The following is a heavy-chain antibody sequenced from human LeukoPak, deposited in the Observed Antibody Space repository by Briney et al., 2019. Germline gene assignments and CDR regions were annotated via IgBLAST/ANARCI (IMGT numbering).Heavy chain of an antibody. Sequence: GASVKVSCKASGYTFTVNFLLWLRQAPGQGLEWMGWIHPNSGQTTIAQNFQGRVTMTSDTSISTAYMELSSLTSDDTATYYCTREDYWGQGTLLIVSS. CDR2: IHPNSGQT. CDR1: GYTFTVNF. V-gene: IGHV1-2*02. J-gene: IGHJ4*02. CDR3: TREDY.